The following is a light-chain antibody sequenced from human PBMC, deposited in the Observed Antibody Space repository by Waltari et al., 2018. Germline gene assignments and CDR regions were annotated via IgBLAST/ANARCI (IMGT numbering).Light chain of an antibody. V-gene: IGLV4-69*01. Sequence: QLVLTQSPSASASLGASVKLTCTLSSGHSNNAIACLQEQPGKGPRYLMKVNSDGSHSKGDEIPDRFSGSSSGAERYLTISSIQSEDEADYYCQTGGHGTWVFGGGTKLTVL. CDR3: QTGGHGTWV. CDR2: VNSDGSH. J-gene: IGLJ3*02. CDR1: SGHSNNA.